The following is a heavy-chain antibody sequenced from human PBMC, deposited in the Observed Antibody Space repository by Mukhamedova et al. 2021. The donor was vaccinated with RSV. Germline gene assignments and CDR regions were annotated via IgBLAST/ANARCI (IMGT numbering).Heavy chain of an antibody. CDR2: IYYSGST. D-gene: IGHD6-19*01. V-gene: IGHV4-39*07. Sequence: GKGLEWIGSIYYSGSTYYNPSLESRVTISVDTSKNQFSLKLSSVTAADTAVYYCARGIAVAGTDYWGQGTLVTVSS. CDR3: ARGIAVAGTDY. J-gene: IGHJ4*02.